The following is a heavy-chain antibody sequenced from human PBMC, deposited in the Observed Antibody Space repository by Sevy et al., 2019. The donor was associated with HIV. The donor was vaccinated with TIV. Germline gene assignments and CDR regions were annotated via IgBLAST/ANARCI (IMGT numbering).Heavy chain of an antibody. CDR2: INWDGSST. D-gene: IGHD2-21*02. CDR3: AREKSCGGACYHFDH. CDR1: GFTFSSYA. Sequence: GGSLRLSCAASGFTFSSYAMSWVRQAPGKGLEWVSGINWDGSSTGYADSVKGRFTISRDNVKNSLHLQMTSLRAEDTAFYYCAREKSCGGACYHFDHWGQGTLVTVSS. J-gene: IGHJ4*02. V-gene: IGHV3-20*04.